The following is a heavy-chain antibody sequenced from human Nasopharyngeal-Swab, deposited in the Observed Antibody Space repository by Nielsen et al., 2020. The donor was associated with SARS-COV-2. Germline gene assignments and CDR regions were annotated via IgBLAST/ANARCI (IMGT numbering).Heavy chain of an antibody. J-gene: IGHJ4*02. Sequence: GSLRLSCAVYGGSFSGYYWSWIRQPPGKGLGWIGEINHSGSTNYNPSLKSRVTISVDTSKNQFSLKLSSVTAADTALYYCARGPVVAYCGGDCYSEVILPGFDYWGQGTLVTVSS. CDR1: GGSFSGYY. CDR2: INHSGST. D-gene: IGHD2-21*02. CDR3: ARGPVVAYCGGDCYSEVILPGFDY. V-gene: IGHV4-34*01.